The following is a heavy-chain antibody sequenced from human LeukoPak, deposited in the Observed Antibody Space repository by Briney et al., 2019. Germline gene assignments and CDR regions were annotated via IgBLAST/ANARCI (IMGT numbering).Heavy chain of an antibody. CDR1: GFTFSSYE. J-gene: IGHJ4*02. CDR2: ISSSGSTI. D-gene: IGHD3-10*01. V-gene: IGHV3-48*03. CDR3: ARAPLTYYYGSGSYYWGGFDY. Sequence: PGGSLRLSCAASGFTFSSYEMNWVRQAPGKGLEWVSHISSSGSTIYYADSVKGRFTISRDNAKNSLYLQMNSLRAEDTAVYYCARAPLTYYYGSGSYYWGGFDYWGQGTLVTVSS.